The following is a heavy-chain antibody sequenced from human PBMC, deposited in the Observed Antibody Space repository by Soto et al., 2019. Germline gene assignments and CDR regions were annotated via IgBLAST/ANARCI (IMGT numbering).Heavy chain of an antibody. V-gene: IGHV4-34*01. D-gene: IGHD3-22*01. Sequence: LIPADYFGSFSRYYRSWIRQPPGKGLEWIGEINHSGSTNYNPSLKSRVTISVDTSKNQFSLKLSSVTAADTAVYYCARQSTDSSGYYSAAFDIWGKGTMVT. J-gene: IGHJ3*02. CDR2: INHSGST. CDR1: FGSFSRYY. CDR3: ARQSTDSSGYYSAAFDI.